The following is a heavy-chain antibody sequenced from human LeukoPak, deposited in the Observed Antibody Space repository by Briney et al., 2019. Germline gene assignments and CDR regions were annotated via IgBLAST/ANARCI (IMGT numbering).Heavy chain of an antibody. CDR3: ARNGGVVTLDAFDI. J-gene: IGHJ3*02. D-gene: IGHD4-23*01. V-gene: IGHV2-70*04. CDR2: IDWDDDK. Sequence: SGPTLVNPTQTLTLTSTLSGFSLSTSGMRVSWIRQPPGKALEWLARIDWDDDKFYSTSLKTRLTISKDTSKNQVVLTMTNMDPVDTATYYCARNGGVVTLDAFDIWGQGTMVTVSS. CDR1: GFSLSTSGMR.